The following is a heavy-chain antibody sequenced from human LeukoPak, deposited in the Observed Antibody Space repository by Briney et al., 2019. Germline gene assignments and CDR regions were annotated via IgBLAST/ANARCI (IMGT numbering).Heavy chain of an antibody. D-gene: IGHD3-16*01. CDR3: VRHPWRMGSRDYNFDD. CDR2: IYYSGST. Sequence: PSETLSLTCTVSGGSISGYYWSWIRQPPGKGLEWIGHIYYSGSTNYNPSLKSRVTISVDTSKNQFSLKMTSVTAADTAVYHCVRHPWRMGSRDYNFDDWGQGTLVTVSS. CDR1: GGSISGYY. J-gene: IGHJ4*02. V-gene: IGHV4-59*08.